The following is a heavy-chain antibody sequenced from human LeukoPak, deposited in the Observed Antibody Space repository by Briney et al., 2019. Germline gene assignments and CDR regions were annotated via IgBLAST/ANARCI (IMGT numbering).Heavy chain of an antibody. CDR2: ISYDGSNK. CDR1: GFTFNNYA. D-gene: IGHD4-23*01. J-gene: IGHJ3*02. V-gene: IGHV3-30-3*01. CDR3: ARDPSSSEDYGGNSVHDAFDI. Sequence: GGSLRLSCPASGFTFNNYAMIWVRQAPGKGLEWVAVISYDGSNKYYADSVKGRFTISRDNSKNTLYLQMNSLRAEDTAVYYCARDPSSSEDYGGNSVHDAFDIWGQGTMVTVSS.